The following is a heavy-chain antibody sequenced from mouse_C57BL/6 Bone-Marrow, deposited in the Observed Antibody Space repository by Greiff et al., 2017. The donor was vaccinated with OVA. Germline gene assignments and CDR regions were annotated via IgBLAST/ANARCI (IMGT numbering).Heavy chain of an antibody. CDR3: ARWYYAMDY. V-gene: IGHV1-7*01. CDR1: GYTFTSYW. Sequence: VQLQESGAELAKPGASVKLSCKASGYTFTSYWMHWVKQRPGQGLEWIGYINPSSGYTKYNQKFKDKATLTADKSSSTAYMQLGSLTYENSAVDYCARWYYAMDYWGQGTSVTVSS. J-gene: IGHJ4*01. CDR2: INPSSGYT.